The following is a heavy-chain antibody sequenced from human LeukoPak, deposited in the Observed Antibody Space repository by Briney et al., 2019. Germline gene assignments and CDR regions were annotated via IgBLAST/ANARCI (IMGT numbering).Heavy chain of an antibody. CDR3: ARVSGSSGWYLATLDY. J-gene: IGHJ4*02. V-gene: IGHV1-18*01. CDR1: GYTFTSYG. Sequence: GASVKVSCKASGYTFTSYGISWVRQAPGRGLEWMGWISAYNGNTNYAQKLQGRVTMTTDTSTSTAYMELRSLRSDDTAVYYCARVSGSSGWYLATLDYWGQGTLVTVSS. D-gene: IGHD6-19*01. CDR2: ISAYNGNT.